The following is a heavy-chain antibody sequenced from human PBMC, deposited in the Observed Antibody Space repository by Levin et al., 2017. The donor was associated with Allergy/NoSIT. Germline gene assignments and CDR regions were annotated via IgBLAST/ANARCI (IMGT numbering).Heavy chain of an antibody. CDR3: ARVVGYSGYDLIDY. D-gene: IGHD5-12*01. V-gene: IGHV3-53*01. CDR2: IYSGGST. CDR1: GFTVSSNY. Sequence: GESLKISCAASGFTVSSNYMSWVRQAPGKGLEWVSVIYSGGSTYYADSVKGRFTISRDNSKNTLYLQMNSLRAEDTAVYYCARVVGYSGYDLIDYWGQGTLVTVSS. J-gene: IGHJ4*02.